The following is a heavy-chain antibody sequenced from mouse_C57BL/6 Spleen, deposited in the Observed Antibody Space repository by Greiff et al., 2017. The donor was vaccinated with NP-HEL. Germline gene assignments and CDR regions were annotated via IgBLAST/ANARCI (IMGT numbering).Heavy chain of an antibody. CDR3: ARSGHPDY. D-gene: IGHD3-1*01. CDR2: IYPGDGDT. J-gene: IGHJ2*01. CDR1: GYAFSSSW. V-gene: IGHV1-82*01. Sequence: QVQLQQSGPELVKPGASVKISCKASGYAFSSSWMNWVKQRPGKGLEWIGRIYPGDGDTNYNGKFKGKATLTADKSSSTAYMQLSSLTSEDSAVYFCARSGHPDYWGQGTTLTVSS.